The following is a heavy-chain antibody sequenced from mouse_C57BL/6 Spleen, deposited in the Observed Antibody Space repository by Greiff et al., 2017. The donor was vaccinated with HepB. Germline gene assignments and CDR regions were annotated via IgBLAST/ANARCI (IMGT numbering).Heavy chain of an antibody. CDR1: GFNIKNTY. CDR2: IDPANGNT. CDR3: ARQTACLYDYDRYYYAMDY. V-gene: IGHV14-3*01. J-gene: IGHJ4*01. Sequence: EVQLQQSVAELVRPGASVKLSCTASGFNIKNTYMHWVKQRPEQGLEWIGRIDPANGNTKYAPKFQGKATITADTSSNTAYLQLSSLTSEDTAIYYCARQTACLYDYDRYYYAMDYWGQGTSVTVSS. D-gene: IGHD2-4*01.